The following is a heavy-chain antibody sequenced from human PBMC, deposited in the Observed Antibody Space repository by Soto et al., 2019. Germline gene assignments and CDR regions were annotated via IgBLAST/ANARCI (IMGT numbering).Heavy chain of an antibody. CDR2: ISGGGGSI. CDR3: ARRDCSGGTCYSNLDY. CDR1: GFTFSTYA. Sequence: EVQLLESGGGLVQPGGSLRLSCAASGFTFSTYAMSWVRQAPGKGLEWVSDISGGGGSIVYTDSVKGQFTISRDNSKNTLFLQMNSLRAEDTAVYYCARRDCSGGTCYSNLDYWGQGTLVTVSS. D-gene: IGHD2-15*01. J-gene: IGHJ4*02. V-gene: IGHV3-23*01.